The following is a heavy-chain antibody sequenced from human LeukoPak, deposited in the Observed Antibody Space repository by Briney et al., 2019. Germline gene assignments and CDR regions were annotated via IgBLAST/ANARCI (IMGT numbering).Heavy chain of an antibody. CDR1: GFTFSSYS. CDR2: ISSSSSYI. D-gene: IGHD1-26*01. Sequence: GGSLRLSCAASGFTFSSYSMNWVRQAPGKGLEWVSSISSSSSYIYYADSVKGRFTISRDNSKNTLYLQMNSLRAEDTAVYYCAKALLLGETDAFDIWGQGTIVTVSS. J-gene: IGHJ3*02. V-gene: IGHV3-21*01. CDR3: AKALLLGETDAFDI.